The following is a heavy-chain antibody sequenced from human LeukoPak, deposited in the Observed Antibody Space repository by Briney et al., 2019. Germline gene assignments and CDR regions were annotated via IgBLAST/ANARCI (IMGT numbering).Heavy chain of an antibody. J-gene: IGHJ4*02. Sequence: GGSLRLSCAASGFTFSSYWMSWVRQAPGKGLEWVAKIKQDGSGKYYVDSVKGRFTISRDNAENSLYLQMNSLRVEDTALYYCARSDLWSGYHRGYFDYWGQGTLVTVSS. CDR2: IKQDGSGK. CDR3: ARSDLWSGYHRGYFDY. CDR1: GFTFSSYW. D-gene: IGHD3-3*01. V-gene: IGHV3-7*05.